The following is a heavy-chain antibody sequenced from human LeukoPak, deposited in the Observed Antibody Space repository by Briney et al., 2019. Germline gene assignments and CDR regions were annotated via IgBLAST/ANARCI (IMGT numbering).Heavy chain of an antibody. CDR1: GGSLSSYH. Sequence: SETLSLTCSVSGGSLSSYHWRWIRQPAGEALEWIGCIYTSGSTNYNPSLKSRVTMSVDTPKNQFSLKLSSVTAADTAVYYCASSTPAAAGRTFDYWGPGTLVTVSS. CDR2: IYTSGST. CDR3: ASSTPAAAGRTFDY. J-gene: IGHJ4*02. D-gene: IGHD6-13*01. V-gene: IGHV4-4*07.